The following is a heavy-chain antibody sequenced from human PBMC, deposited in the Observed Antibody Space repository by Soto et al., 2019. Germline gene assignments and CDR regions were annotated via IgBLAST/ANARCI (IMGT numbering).Heavy chain of an antibody. J-gene: IGHJ6*02. CDR3: ARQAYYYGMDV. Sequence: GESLKISCTGSGYSFTCYWISWLRQMPGKGLEWMGRIDPSDSYTNYSPSFQGHVTISADKSISTAYLQWSSLKASDTAMYYCARQAYYYGMDVWGQGTTVTVSS. CDR1: GYSFTCYW. V-gene: IGHV5-10-1*01. CDR2: IDPSDSYT.